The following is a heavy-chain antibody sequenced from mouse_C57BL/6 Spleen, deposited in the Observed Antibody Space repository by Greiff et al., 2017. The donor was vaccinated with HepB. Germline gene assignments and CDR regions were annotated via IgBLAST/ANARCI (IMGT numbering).Heavy chain of an antibody. CDR2: IDPNSGGT. CDR1: GYTFTSYW. Sequence: VQLQQPGAELVKPGASVKLSCKASGYTFTSYWMHWVKQRPGRGLEWIGRIDPNSGGTKYNEKFKSKATLTVDKPSSTAYMQLSSLTSEDSAVYYCAKVLLRSFYYAMDYWGQGTSVTVSS. CDR3: AKVLLRSFYYAMDY. D-gene: IGHD1-1*01. V-gene: IGHV1-72*01. J-gene: IGHJ4*01.